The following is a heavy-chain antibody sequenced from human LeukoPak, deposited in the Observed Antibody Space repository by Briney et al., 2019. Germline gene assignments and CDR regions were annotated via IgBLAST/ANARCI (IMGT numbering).Heavy chain of an antibody. CDR2: ISYDGSNK. CDR3: ARAGDQFPFCYMDV. V-gene: IGHV3-30-3*01. D-gene: IGHD2-2*01. J-gene: IGHJ6*03. CDR1: GFTFSNYA. Sequence: GRSLRLSCAASGFTFSNYAMHWVRQAPGKGLEWVALISYDGSNKYYADSVKGRFTISRDNSKNTLYLQMNSLRAEDTAVYYCARAGDQFPFCYMDVWGKGTTVTVSS.